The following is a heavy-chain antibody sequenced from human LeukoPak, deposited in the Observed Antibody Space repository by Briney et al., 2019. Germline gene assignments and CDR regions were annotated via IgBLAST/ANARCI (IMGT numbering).Heavy chain of an antibody. Sequence: SETLSLTCTVSGGSISNYYWSWIRQPPGKGLEWIGYIYYSGSTNYNPSLKSRVTISVDTSKNEFSLKLSSVTAADTAVYYCARDTGKMTTVTTFNWYFDLWGRGTLVTVSS. CDR1: GGSISNYY. J-gene: IGHJ2*01. D-gene: IGHD4-17*01. CDR3: ARDTGKMTTVTTFNWYFDL. V-gene: IGHV4-59*12. CDR2: IYYSGST.